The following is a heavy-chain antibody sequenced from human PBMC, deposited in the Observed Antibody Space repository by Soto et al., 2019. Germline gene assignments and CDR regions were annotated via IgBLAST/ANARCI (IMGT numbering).Heavy chain of an antibody. J-gene: IGHJ6*02. CDR2: IDYSGIA. D-gene: IGHD6-6*01. V-gene: IGHV4-30-4*01. CDR1: GGSISSGDYY. Sequence: SETLSLTCTVSGGSISSGDYYWSWIRQPPGKGLEWIGYIDYSGIAYYTPSLKTRVAMSVDTSKNQFSLKLTSVTAADTAVYYCAREPPRPGYYYGLDVWGQGTTVTVSS. CDR3: AREPPRPGYYYGLDV.